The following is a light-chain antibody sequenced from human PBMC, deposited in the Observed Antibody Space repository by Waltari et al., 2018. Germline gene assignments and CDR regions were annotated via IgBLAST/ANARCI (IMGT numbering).Light chain of an antibody. CDR1: QVISIY. Sequence: DIQITHAPSPLSASVGDRVPITCQARQVISIYFNWFQQKPGKAPKLLIYDASNLEIGVPSRFSGSGSGTDFTFTISSLQPEDIATYYCQQHDNLPLTFGGGTKVEIK. CDR2: DAS. V-gene: IGKV1-33*01. CDR3: QQHDNLPLT. J-gene: IGKJ4*01.